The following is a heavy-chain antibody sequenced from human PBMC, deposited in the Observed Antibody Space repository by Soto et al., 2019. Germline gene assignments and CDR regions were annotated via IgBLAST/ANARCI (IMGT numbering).Heavy chain of an antibody. CDR3: TTDPLTPPPEICFDY. Sequence: GGSLRLSCAASGFPFNNAWINWVRQVPGKGLEWVGRVKSKADGGSGDYAAPVKGRFVVSRDDSKDIVYLQMNSLKIEDTGIYYATTDPLTPPPEICFDYGGNETKLPAPS. J-gene: IGHJ4*01. CDR2: VKSKADGGSG. V-gene: IGHV3-15*07. CDR1: GFPFNNAW. D-gene: IGHD2-15*01.